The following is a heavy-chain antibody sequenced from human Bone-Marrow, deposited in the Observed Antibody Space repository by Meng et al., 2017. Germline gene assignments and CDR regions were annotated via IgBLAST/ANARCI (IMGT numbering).Heavy chain of an antibody. D-gene: IGHD3-22*01. V-gene: IGHV4-4*07. CDR3: AREYYDSSGYYSR. J-gene: IGHJ4*02. CDR2: IYTSGST. CDR1: GGSISSYY. Sequence: SCTVSGGSISSYYWSWIRQPAGKGLEWIGRIYTSGSTNYNPSLKSRVTMSVDTSKNQFSLKLSSVTAADTAVYYCAREYYDSSGYYSRWGQGTLVTVSS.